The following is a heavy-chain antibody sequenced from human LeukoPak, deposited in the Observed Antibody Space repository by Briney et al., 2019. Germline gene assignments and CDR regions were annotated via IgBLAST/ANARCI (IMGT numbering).Heavy chain of an antibody. J-gene: IGHJ4*02. CDR3: AKNNGWFHLAQ. D-gene: IGHD6-19*01. CDR1: GFNFRDHW. Sequence: QSGGSLRLSCAVSGFNFRDHWMDWVRQAPGKGLEWVGHIKNDGSESYYVDSLKGRFSISRDNTNNALYLQMNSLRVEDTVVYYCAKNNGWFHLAQWGQGTLVTVSS. V-gene: IGHV3-7*03. CDR2: IKNDGSES.